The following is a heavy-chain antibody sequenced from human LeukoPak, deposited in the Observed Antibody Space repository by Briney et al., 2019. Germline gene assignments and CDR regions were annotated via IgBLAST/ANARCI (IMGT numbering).Heavy chain of an antibody. CDR2: INSDGSTT. Sequence: PGGSLRLSCAASGFTFSNYWMHWVRQAPGKGLVWVSRINSDGSTTHYADTVKGRFTISRDNAKDSLYLHMNSLRAEDTAMYYCARDLKYGDSYCYYIDVWGKGTTVTVSS. CDR3: ARDLKYGDSYCYYIDV. CDR1: GFTFSNYW. V-gene: IGHV3-74*01. D-gene: IGHD4-17*01. J-gene: IGHJ6*03.